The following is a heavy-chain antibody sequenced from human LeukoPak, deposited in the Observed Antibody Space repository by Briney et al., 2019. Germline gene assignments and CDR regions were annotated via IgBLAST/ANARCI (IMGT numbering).Heavy chain of an antibody. CDR3: ARSHTVTTSWAYDY. D-gene: IGHD4-11*01. CDR2: IYYSGST. Sequence: TSETLSLTCTVSGGSISSYYWSWIRQPPGKGLEWIGYIYYSGSTNYNPSLKRRVTISVDTSKNQFSLKLSSVTAADTAVYYCARSHTVTTSWAYDYWGQGTLVTVSS. CDR1: GGSISSYY. J-gene: IGHJ4*02. V-gene: IGHV4-59*01.